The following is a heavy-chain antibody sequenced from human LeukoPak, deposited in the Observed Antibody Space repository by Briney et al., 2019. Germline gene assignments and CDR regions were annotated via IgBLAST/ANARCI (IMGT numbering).Heavy chain of an antibody. CDR1: GGSISSYY. CDR3: ARGSREQWSGDLGYFDN. V-gene: IGHV4-59*01. D-gene: IGHD3-3*01. CDR2: IYYSGSA. Sequence: SETLSLTCTVSGGSISSYYWSWIRQPPGKGLEWIGYIYYSGSANYNPSLKSRVTISVDTSKNQFSLKLSSVTAADTAVYYCARGSREQWSGDLGYFDNWGQGTLLPVSS. J-gene: IGHJ4*02.